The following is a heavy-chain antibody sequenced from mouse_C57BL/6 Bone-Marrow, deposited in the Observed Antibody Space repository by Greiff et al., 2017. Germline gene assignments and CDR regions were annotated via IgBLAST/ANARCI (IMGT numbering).Heavy chain of an antibody. J-gene: IGHJ1*01. V-gene: IGHV1-7*01. D-gene: IGHD1-1*01. CDR3: ARRFITTVVATEYFDV. CDR2: INPSSGYT. CDR1: GYTFTSYW. Sequence: QVQLHQSGAELAKPGASVKLSCKASGYTFTSYWMHWVKQRPGQGLEWIGYINPSSGYTKYNQKFKDKATLTADKSSSTAYMQLSSLTYEDSAVYYCARRFITTVVATEYFDVWGSGTTVTVSS.